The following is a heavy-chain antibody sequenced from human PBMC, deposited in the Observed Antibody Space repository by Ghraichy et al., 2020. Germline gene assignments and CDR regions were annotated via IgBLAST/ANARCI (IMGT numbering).Heavy chain of an antibody. CDR2: ISSDSRHM. CDR3: AREVSEGFDY. D-gene: IGHD5/OR15-5a*01. Sequence: WGSLRLSCAASGFTFSSYSMNWVRQAPGKGLEWVSSISSDSRHMYYADSVKGRFTISRDNAKNSLYLQMNSLRAEDTAMYYCAREVSEGFDYWGQGTLVTVSS. J-gene: IGHJ4*02. CDR1: GFTFSSYS. V-gene: IGHV3-21*01.